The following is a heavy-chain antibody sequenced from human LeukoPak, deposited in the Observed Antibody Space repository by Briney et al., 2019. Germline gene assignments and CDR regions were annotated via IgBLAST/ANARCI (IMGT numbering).Heavy chain of an antibody. Sequence: PGGSLRLSCVASGFTFSSYAMHWVRQAPGKGLEWVAVISYDGSNKYYADSVKGRFTISRDNSKNTLYLQMNSLRAEDTAVYYCARSVYYDSSGYYFDYWGQGTLVTVSS. CDR1: GFTFSSYA. J-gene: IGHJ4*02. V-gene: IGHV3-30-3*01. CDR3: ARSVYYDSSGYYFDY. D-gene: IGHD3-22*01. CDR2: ISYDGSNK.